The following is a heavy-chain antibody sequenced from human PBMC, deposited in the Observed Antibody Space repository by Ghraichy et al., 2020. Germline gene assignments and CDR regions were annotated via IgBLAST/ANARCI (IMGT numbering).Heavy chain of an antibody. D-gene: IGHD3-22*01. CDR3: ARGIITYYYDSSGYRGMDV. CDR1: GYTFTGYY. V-gene: IGHV1-2*02. Sequence: ASVKVSCKASGYTFTGYYMHWVRQAPGQGLEWMRWINPNSGGTNYAQKFQGRVTMTRDTSISTAYMELSRLRSDDTAVYYCARGIITYYYDSSGYRGMDVWGQGTTVTVSS. J-gene: IGHJ6*02. CDR2: INPNSGGT.